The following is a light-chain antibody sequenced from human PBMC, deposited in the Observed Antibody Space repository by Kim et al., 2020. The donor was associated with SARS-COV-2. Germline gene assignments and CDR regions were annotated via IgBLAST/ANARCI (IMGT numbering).Light chain of an antibody. CDR2: HVS. V-gene: IGKV3-15*01. J-gene: IGKJ5*01. CDR3: QVYSKWPRIS. CDR1: QSVITN. Sequence: SPGERATLSCRASQSVITNLAWYQQKPGQAPRLLIYHVSTRATGIPARFSGSGSGTEFTLTISSLQSEDFAVYYCQVYSKWPRISFGQGTRLEIK.